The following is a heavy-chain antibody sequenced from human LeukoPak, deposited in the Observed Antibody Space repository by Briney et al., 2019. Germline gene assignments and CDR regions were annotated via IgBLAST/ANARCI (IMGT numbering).Heavy chain of an antibody. J-gene: IGHJ4*02. D-gene: IGHD3-22*01. CDR1: GGSISSTRYY. V-gene: IGHV4-39*01. CDR3: ARGNLYYFDSSGYYFKFDY. Sequence: SETLSLTCSVSGGSISSTRYYWGWIRQPPGKGLDWIGSMYYTGSSYYNPSLKSRVTISADTSKNQFSLKMSSVTAADTAVYYCARGNLYYFDSSGYYFKFDYWGQGTLVTVSS. CDR2: MYYTGSS.